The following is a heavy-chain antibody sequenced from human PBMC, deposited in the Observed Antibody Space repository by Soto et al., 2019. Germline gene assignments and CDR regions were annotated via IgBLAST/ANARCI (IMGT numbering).Heavy chain of an antibody. CDR1: GYTFTTYG. CDR2: ISTDIGNT. J-gene: IGHJ4*02. Sequence: QVQLVQSGAEVKKPGASVKVSCKTSGYTFTTYGISWVRQAPGQGLEWMGWISTDIGNTNYAQKVQDRVTMTTDTSTSTAYMELRSLRSDDTAVDYCARFNCISSSCYEGYFDYWGQGTLVTVSS. CDR3: ARFNCISSSCYEGYFDY. V-gene: IGHV1-18*01. D-gene: IGHD2-2*01.